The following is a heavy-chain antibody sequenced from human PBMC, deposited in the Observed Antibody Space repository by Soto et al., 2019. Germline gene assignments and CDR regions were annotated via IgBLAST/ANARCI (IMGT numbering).Heavy chain of an antibody. J-gene: IGHJ4*02. CDR2: IYYSGST. CDR3: AGGSPNYYGSGSYYPPIDY. CDR1: GGSISSGGYY. Sequence: QVQLQESGPGLVKPSQTLSLTCTVSGGSISSGGYYWSWIRQHPGKGLEWIGYIYYSGSTYYNPSLKSRVTVSVDTTKNQFSLKLSSVTAADTAVYYCAGGSPNYYGSGSYYPPIDYWGQGTLVTVSS. D-gene: IGHD3-10*01. V-gene: IGHV4-31*03.